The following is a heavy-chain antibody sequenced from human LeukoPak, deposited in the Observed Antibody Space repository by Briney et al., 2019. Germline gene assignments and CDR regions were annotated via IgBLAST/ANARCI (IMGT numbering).Heavy chain of an antibody. V-gene: IGHV4-59*08. J-gene: IGHJ4*02. CDR3: ARSNSGYDPLDY. CDR2: IYYSGST. CDR1: GGSISSYY. Sequence: SETLSLTCTVSGGSISSYYWSWIQQPPGKGLEWIGYIYYSGSTNYNPSLKSRVTISVGTSKNQFSLKLSSVTAADTAVYYCARSNSGYDPLDYWGQGTLVTVSS. D-gene: IGHD5-12*01.